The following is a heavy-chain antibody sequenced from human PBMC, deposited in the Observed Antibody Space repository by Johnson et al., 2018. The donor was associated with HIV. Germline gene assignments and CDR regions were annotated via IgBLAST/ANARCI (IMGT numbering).Heavy chain of an antibody. CDR2: IAFSGNI. CDR3: VREHRADESFDL. V-gene: IGHV3-13*01. D-gene: IGHD1-14*01. J-gene: IGHJ3*01. CDR1: EFTFSNHD. Sequence: VQLVESGGGLVQPGGSLRLSCAASEFTFSNHDMHWVRQTTGKGLAWVSGIAFSGNINQPESVKGRFTISRDNVKGFLYLQMNSLTAADTAVYYCVREHRADESFDLWGQGTMVTVSS.